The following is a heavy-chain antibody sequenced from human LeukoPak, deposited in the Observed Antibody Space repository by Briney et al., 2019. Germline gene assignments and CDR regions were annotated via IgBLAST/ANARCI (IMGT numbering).Heavy chain of an antibody. V-gene: IGHV3-21*01. CDR1: GFTFSSYE. CDR2: ISSSSSYI. Sequence: PGGSLRLSCAASGFTFSSYEMNWVRQAPGKGLEWVSSISSSSSYIYYADSVKGRFTISRDNAKNSLYLQMNSLRAEDTAVYYCARSGYLMATISNLDYWGQGTLVTVSS. CDR3: ARSGYLMATISNLDY. D-gene: IGHD5-24*01. J-gene: IGHJ4*02.